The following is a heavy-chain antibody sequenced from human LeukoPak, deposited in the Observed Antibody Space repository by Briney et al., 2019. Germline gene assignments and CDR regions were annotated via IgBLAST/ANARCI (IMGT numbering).Heavy chain of an antibody. Sequence: SETLSLTCTVSDYSISNGYFWGWIRQPPGKGLEWIASIYHSGSTNYNPSLKSRVTISVDTSKNQFSLKLSSVTAADTAVYYCARSGSYGYVVKYWGQGTLVTVSS. CDR3: ARSGSYGYVVKY. V-gene: IGHV4-38-2*02. D-gene: IGHD5-18*01. CDR1: DYSISNGYF. J-gene: IGHJ4*02. CDR2: IYHSGST.